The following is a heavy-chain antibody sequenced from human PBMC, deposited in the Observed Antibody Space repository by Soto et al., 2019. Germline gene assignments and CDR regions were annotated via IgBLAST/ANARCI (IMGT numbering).Heavy chain of an antibody. CDR3: ARVRTERLGEFDY. Sequence: GGSLRLSCAASGFTFSSYAMHWVRHAPGKGLEWVAVISYDGSNKYYADSVKGRFTISRDNSKNTLYLQMNSLRAEDTAVYYCARVRTERLGEFDYWGQGTLVTVSS. CDR2: ISYDGSNK. CDR1: GFTFSSYA. J-gene: IGHJ4*02. V-gene: IGHV3-30*04. D-gene: IGHD3-16*01.